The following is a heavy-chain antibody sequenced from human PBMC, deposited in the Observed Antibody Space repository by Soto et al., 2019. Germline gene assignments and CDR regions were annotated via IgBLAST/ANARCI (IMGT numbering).Heavy chain of an antibody. CDR2: IIPIFGTT. Sequence: ASVKVSCKASGGTFSGYGISWVRQAPGQGLEWMGGIIPIFGTTNYAPNFRDRVTISADEARSTVYMDLSSLRTDDTAVYYCARGRAKAHFYYGMDVWGQGTAVTVSS. CDR3: ARGRAKAHFYYGMDV. J-gene: IGHJ6*02. CDR1: GGTFSGYG. V-gene: IGHV1-69*13.